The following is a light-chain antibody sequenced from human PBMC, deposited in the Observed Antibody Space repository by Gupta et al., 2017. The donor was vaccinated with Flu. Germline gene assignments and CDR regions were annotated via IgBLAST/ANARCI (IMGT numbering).Light chain of an antibody. J-gene: IGLJ3*02. CDR2: GNS. Sequence: QSVLTQPPSVSGAPGQRVTISCLGSSSNIGAGYDVHWYQQLPGTAPKLLIYGNSNRPSGVPDRFSGSKSGTSASLAITGLQAEDEADYYCQSYDSSLSGSVFGGGTKLTVL. V-gene: IGLV1-40*01. CDR3: QSYDSSLSGSV. CDR1: SSNIGAGYD.